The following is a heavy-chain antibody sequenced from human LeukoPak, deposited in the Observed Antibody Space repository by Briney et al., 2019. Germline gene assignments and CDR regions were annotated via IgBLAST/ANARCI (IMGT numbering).Heavy chain of an antibody. Sequence: SETLSLTCTVSLGSIGNYYWNWIRQSSGKGLEWLGDIYHSGNTRYNPSLKSRVTISVDTSKNQFSLKLSSATAADTAVYYCARGPTVTTGAFDIWGQGTMVAVSS. D-gene: IGHD4-17*01. J-gene: IGHJ3*02. CDR3: ARGPTVTTGAFDI. V-gene: IGHV4-59*12. CDR1: LGSIGNYY. CDR2: IYHSGNT.